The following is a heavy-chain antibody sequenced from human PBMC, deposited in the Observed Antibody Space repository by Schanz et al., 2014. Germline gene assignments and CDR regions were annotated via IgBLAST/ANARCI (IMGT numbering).Heavy chain of an antibody. CDR3: AKKGGDYGSGSYQIIDD. CDR2: IGGSGSDT. D-gene: IGHD3-10*01. V-gene: IGHV3-23*01. CDR1: GFTFSSFA. J-gene: IGHJ4*02. Sequence: EVQLLESGGGLVQPGGSLRLSCEASGFTFSSFAMSWVRQAPGKGLEWVSYIGGSGSDTYYADSVRGRFTISRDNSKNMLYLQMNSLSADDTAVYYCAKKGGDYGSGSYQIIDDWGQGTLVTVSS.